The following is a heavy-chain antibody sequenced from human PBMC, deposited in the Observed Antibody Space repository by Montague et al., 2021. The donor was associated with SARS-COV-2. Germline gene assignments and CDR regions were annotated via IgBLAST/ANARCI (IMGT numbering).Heavy chain of an antibody. CDR1: GDSISSYY. CDR3: SRAGRVRFLEYGMDV. D-gene: IGHD3-3*01. V-gene: IGHV4-59*01. CDR2: IYYSCST. J-gene: IGHJ6*02. Sequence: SETLSLTCTVSGDSISSYYWSWIRQPPGKGLEWIGYIYYSCSTNYNPSLKRRVTISVDTSKKQFSLKLSSVTAADTAVYYCSRAGRVRFLEYGMDVWGQGTTVTVSS.